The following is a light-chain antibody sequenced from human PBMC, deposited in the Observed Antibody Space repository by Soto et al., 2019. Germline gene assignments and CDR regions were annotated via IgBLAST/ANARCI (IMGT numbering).Light chain of an antibody. CDR2: DVS. V-gene: IGLV2-11*01. CDR3: CSYAGSYPVV. CDR1: SSDVGGYNY. J-gene: IGLJ2*01. Sequence: QSALTQPRSVSGSPGQSVTISCTGTSSDVGGYNYVSWYQQHPGKAPKLMIYDVSKRPSGVPDRFSGSKSDNTASLTISGLQAEDEADYYCCSYAGSYPVVFGGGTKLTVL.